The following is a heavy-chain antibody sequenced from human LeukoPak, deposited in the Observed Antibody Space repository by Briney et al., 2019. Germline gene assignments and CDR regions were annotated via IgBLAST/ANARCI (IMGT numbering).Heavy chain of an antibody. V-gene: IGHV1-2*02. CDR2: INPNSGGT. D-gene: IGHD2-2*01. Sequence: ASVKVSCKASGHTFTDYYIHWLRQAPGLGLEWMGWINPNSGGTNYAPKFQGLVTMSSDTSITTAYMELSRLISDDTAVYYCARTKPPCTSCLLLDYWGQGTLVTVSS. J-gene: IGHJ4*02. CDR3: ARTKPPCTSCLLLDY. CDR1: GHTFTDYY.